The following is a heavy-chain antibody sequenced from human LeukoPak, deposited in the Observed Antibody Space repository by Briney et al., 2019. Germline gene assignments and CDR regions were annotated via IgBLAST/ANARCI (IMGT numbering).Heavy chain of an antibody. CDR3: ARGDYGDY. V-gene: IGHV3-21*01. J-gene: IGHJ4*02. Sequence: SGESLRLSCAASGFTFSSYSMNWVRQAPGKGLEWVSSISSSSSYIYYAGSVKGRFTISRDNAKNSLYLQMNSLRAEDTAVYYCARGDYGDYWSQGTLVTVSS. CDR1: GFTFSSYS. CDR2: ISSSSSYI.